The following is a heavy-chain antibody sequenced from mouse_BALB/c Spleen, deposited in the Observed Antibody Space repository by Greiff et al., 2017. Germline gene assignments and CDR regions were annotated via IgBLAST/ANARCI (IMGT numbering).Heavy chain of an antibody. J-gene: IGHJ4*01. D-gene: IGHD1-1*01. CDR2: INSNGGST. CDR1: GFTFSSYG. Sequence: VQRVESGGGLVQPGGSLKLSCAASGFTFSSYGMSWVRQTPDKRLELVATINSNGGSTYYPDSVKGRFTISRDNAKNTLYLQMSSLKSEDTAMYYCARDRGCTTVEPITDAMDYWGQGTSVTVSS. V-gene: IGHV5-6-3*01. CDR3: ARDRGCTTVEPITDAMDY.